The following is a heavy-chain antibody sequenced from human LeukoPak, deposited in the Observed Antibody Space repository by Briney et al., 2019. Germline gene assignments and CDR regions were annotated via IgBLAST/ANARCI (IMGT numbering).Heavy chain of an antibody. D-gene: IGHD3-10*01. Sequence: GGSLRLSCAASGFTFDDYDIHWVRQAPGKGLEGVSLISGDGGSTYYADSVKGRFTISRDNSKNSLYLQMNSLRTEDTALYYCAKAWFGERSGGGFDYWGQGTLVTVSS. CDR1: GFTFDDYD. J-gene: IGHJ4*02. CDR3: AKAWFGERSGGGFDY. V-gene: IGHV3-43*02. CDR2: ISGDGGST.